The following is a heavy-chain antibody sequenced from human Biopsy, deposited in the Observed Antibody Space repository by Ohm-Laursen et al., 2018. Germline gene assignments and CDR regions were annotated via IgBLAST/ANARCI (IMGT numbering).Heavy chain of an antibody. CDR3: GRREVVITHDAFDT. Sequence: SEILSLTCTVSGGSISSYYWTWIRQPPGKGLEWIGDVYYSGSTNRTPSLKSRVTILVDTSKNHFSLNLNSVTAADTAVYYCGRREVVITHDAFDTWGQGALVAVSA. CDR1: GGSISSYY. J-gene: IGHJ3*02. V-gene: IGHV4-59*08. D-gene: IGHD3-22*01. CDR2: VYYSGST.